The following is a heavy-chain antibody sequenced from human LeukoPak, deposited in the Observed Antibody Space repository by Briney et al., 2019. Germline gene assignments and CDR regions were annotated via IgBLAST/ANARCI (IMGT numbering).Heavy chain of an antibody. CDR3: ARDAKLWGTFDY. Sequence: SQTLSLTCTVSGGSISSGGYYWSWIRQPPGKGLEWIGYIYHSGSTYYNPSLKSRVTISVDRSKNQFSLKLSSVTAADTAVYYCARDAKLWGTFDYWGQGTLATVSS. J-gene: IGHJ4*02. V-gene: IGHV4-30-2*01. CDR2: IYHSGST. D-gene: IGHD5-18*01. CDR1: GGSISSGGYY.